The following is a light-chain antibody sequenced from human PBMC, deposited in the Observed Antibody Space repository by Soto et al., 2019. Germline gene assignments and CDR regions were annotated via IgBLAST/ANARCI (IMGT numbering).Light chain of an antibody. Sequence: QSVLTQAPSASRTPGQRVTISSSGSSSNIGSNYVYWYQQLPGTAPKLLIYRNNQRPSGVPDRFSGSKSGTSASLAISGLRSEDEADYYCAAWDDSLSGRYVFGTGTKVTVL. CDR1: SSNIGSNY. V-gene: IGLV1-47*01. J-gene: IGLJ1*01. CDR3: AAWDDSLSGRYV. CDR2: RNN.